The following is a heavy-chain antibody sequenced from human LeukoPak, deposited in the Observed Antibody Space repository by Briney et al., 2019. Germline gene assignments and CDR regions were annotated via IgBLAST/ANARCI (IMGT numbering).Heavy chain of an antibody. CDR2: INPNSGGT. J-gene: IGHJ5*02. CDR1: VYTFTGYY. Sequence: ASVKVSCKASVYTFTGYYMHWVRQAPGQGLEWMGWINPNSGGTNYAQKFQGRVTMTRDTSISTAYMELSRLRSDDTAVYYCARDGDSSSSYRWFDPWGQGTLVTVSS. V-gene: IGHV1-2*02. D-gene: IGHD6-6*01. CDR3: ARDGDSSSSYRWFDP.